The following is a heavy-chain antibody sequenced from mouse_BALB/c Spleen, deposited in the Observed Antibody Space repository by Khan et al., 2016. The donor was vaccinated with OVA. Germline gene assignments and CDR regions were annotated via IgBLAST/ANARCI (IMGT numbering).Heavy chain of an antibody. CDR3: TRSGERRQGGGFTY. CDR1: GYTFTTYT. J-gene: IGHJ3*01. CDR2: INPSNDYT. Sequence: QIQLVQSGAELARPGASVKMSCKTSGYTFTTYTLHWLKQRPGRSLEWSGYINPSNDYTNYNQKFKDKSTLTADKSSSTAYMQLSSLTSEDSADYYATRSGERRQGGGFTYWGQGTLVTVSA. D-gene: IGHD1-1*02. V-gene: IGHV1-4*01.